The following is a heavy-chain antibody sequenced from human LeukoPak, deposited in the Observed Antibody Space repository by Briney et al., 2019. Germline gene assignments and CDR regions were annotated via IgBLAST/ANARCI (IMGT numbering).Heavy chain of an antibody. D-gene: IGHD6-19*01. CDR1: GGSISSYY. CDR2: IYYSGST. CDR3: ARAHSSGWYAFDH. V-gene: IGHV4-59*08. Sequence: SETLSLTCTVSGGSISSYYWSWIRQPPGKGLEWIGYIYYSGSTNYNPSLKSRVTISVDTSKNQFSLKLSSVPAADTAFYYCARAHSSGWYAFDHWGQGTLVTVSS. J-gene: IGHJ4*02.